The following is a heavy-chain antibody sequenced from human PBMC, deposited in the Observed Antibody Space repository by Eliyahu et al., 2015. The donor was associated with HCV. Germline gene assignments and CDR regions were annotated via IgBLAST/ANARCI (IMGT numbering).Heavy chain of an antibody. D-gene: IGHD4-23*01. CDR3: TRTPPDGSNYFDY. Sequence: QVTLKESGPALVNPTQTLTLTCTFSGFSLSTNGMRVSWIRQPPGKALEWLARIDWDDDKFYSTSLKTRLTISKDTSKNQVFLTMTNMDPVDTATYYCTRTPPDGSNYFDYWGQGTLVTVSS. CDR2: IDWDDDK. CDR1: GFSLSTNGMR. V-gene: IGHV2-70*04. J-gene: IGHJ4*02.